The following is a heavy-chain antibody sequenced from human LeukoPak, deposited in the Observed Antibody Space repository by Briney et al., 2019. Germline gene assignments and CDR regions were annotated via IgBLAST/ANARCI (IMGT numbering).Heavy chain of an antibody. V-gene: IGHV4-59*04. Sequence: SETLSLTCTVSGGSISNYYWTWIRQPPGKGLEWIGNIYNSGSTYYNPSLKSRVTISVDTSKNQFSLKLSSVTAADTAVYYCARQAYSSNLGWFDPWGQGTLVTVSS. CDR3: ARQAYSSNLGWFDP. D-gene: IGHD6-13*01. J-gene: IGHJ5*02. CDR2: IYNSGST. CDR1: GGSISNYY.